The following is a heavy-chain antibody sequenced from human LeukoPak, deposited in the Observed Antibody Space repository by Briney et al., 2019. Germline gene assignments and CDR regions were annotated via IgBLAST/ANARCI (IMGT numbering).Heavy chain of an antibody. J-gene: IGHJ3*02. CDR3: AREGLTTSPNNALDI. Sequence: GGSLRLSCAASGFTFSNYWMSWVRQAPGKGLEWVANIRQDGSEKYYVASVKGRFTISRDNAKNSLYLQMNSLRAEDTAVYYCAREGLTTSPNNALDIWGQGTTVTVLS. D-gene: IGHD1/OR15-1a*01. CDR1: GFTFSNYW. CDR2: IRQDGSEK. V-gene: IGHV3-7*01.